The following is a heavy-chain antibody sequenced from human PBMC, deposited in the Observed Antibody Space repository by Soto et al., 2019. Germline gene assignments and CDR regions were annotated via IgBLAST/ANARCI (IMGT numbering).Heavy chain of an antibody. D-gene: IGHD3-10*01. J-gene: IGHJ4*02. CDR3: VRVGHDGSYFDY. V-gene: IGHV3-11*06. Sequence: QVQLVESGGAWAKPGGSLRLSCAVSGFTFSDYFMTWIRQAPGKGLEWVSYIRSSDRFTNHADSVKGRFNISRDNANNSLSLEMNDLRAEDTAVHFCVRVGHDGSYFDYWGQGTLVTVSS. CDR1: GFTFSDYF. CDR2: IRSSDRFT.